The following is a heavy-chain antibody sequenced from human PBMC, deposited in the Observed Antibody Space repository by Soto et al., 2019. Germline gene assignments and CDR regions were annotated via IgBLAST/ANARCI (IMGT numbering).Heavy chain of an antibody. J-gene: IGHJ4*02. D-gene: IGHD5-12*01. V-gene: IGHV1-69*08. CDR3: ARDSPIGSTFSGYDAIDY. Sequence: QVQLVQSGAEVKKPGSSVKVSCKTSGGTFSNDIITWVRQAPGQGLEWMGRIIPLLDIANYAQKFQGRVTNTADKSTGTAYMELNSLRSEDTAVYYCARDSPIGSTFSGYDAIDYWGQGTLVTVSS. CDR2: IIPLLDIA. CDR1: GGTFSNDI.